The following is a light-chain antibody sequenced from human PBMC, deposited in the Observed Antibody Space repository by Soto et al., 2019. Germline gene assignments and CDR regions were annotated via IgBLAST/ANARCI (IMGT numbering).Light chain of an antibody. CDR1: QSISSW. V-gene: IGKV1-5*01. CDR3: EEYGISLIT. CDR2: GAS. J-gene: IGKJ4*01. Sequence: AVSANIRDRVTITCRASQSISSWVAWYQQKPGKAPKLLIFGASNRATGIPKRFSGSGSGTDFTLTISSLESEDFGVYCCEEYGISLITFCGVSKVAIK.